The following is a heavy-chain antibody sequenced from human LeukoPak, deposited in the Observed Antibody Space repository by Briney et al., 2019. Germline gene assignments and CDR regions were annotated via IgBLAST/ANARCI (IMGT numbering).Heavy chain of an antibody. D-gene: IGHD6-13*01. V-gene: IGHV4-34*01. CDR3: ARLGVIAAADY. CDR1: GGSFSGYY. CDR2: INHSGST. Sequence: SETLSLTCAVYGGSFSGYYWSWIRQPPGKGLEWIGEINHSGSTNYNPSLKSRVTISVDTSKNQFSLKLSSVTAADTAVNYCARLGVIAAADYWGQGTLVTVSS. J-gene: IGHJ4*02.